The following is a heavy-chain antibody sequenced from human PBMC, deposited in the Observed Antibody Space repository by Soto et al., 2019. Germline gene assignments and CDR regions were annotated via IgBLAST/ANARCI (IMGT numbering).Heavy chain of an antibody. CDR1: GGTFSSYA. CDR2: IIPIFGTA. D-gene: IGHD3-16*01. CDR3: ARGPFGTAGYFDY. Sequence: QVQLVQSGAEVKKPGSSVKVSCKASGGTFSSYAISWVRQAPGQGLEWMGGIIPIFGTANYAQKFQGRVTITADESTSTAYKELISLRSDDKAVYYCARGPFGTAGYFDYWGQGTLVTVSS. V-gene: IGHV1-69*01. J-gene: IGHJ4*02.